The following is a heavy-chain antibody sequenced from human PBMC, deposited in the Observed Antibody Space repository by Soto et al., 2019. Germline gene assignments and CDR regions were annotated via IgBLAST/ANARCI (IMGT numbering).Heavy chain of an antibody. Sequence: GGSLRLSCAASCFTVSSNYLRCVRQAPGKGLEWVSVIYSGGSTYYADSVKGRFTISRDNSKNTLYLQMNSLRAEDTAVYYCAREIYRVGYWGRGTLVTVSS. J-gene: IGHJ4*02. V-gene: IGHV3-53*01. CDR3: AREIYRVGY. CDR2: IYSGGST. D-gene: IGHD4-4*01. CDR1: CFTVSSNY.